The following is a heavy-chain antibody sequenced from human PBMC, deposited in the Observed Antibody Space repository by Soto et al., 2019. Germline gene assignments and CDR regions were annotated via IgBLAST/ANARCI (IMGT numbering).Heavy chain of an antibody. Sequence: GGSLRLSCAASGFTFSSYSMNWVRQAPGKGLEWVSYISSSSSTIYYADSVKGRFTSSRDNAKNSLYLQMNSLRDEDTAVYYCARVNYDFWSGYSNWFDPWGQGTLVTVSS. J-gene: IGHJ5*02. CDR1: GFTFSSYS. CDR3: ARVNYDFWSGYSNWFDP. D-gene: IGHD3-3*01. CDR2: ISSSSSTI. V-gene: IGHV3-48*02.